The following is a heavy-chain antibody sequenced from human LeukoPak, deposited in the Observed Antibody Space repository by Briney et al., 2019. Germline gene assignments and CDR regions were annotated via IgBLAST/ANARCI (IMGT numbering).Heavy chain of an antibody. V-gene: IGHV4-31*03. Sequence: PSQTLSLTCTVSGGSISSGGYYWSWIRQHPGKGPEWIGYIFYSGSTYYNPSLKSRVTISQDTSKNQFSLKLSSVTAADTAVYYCARYDNPEGLAYWGQGTLVTVSS. CDR2: IFYSGST. J-gene: IGHJ4*02. CDR3: ARYDNPEGLAY. D-gene: IGHD3-9*01. CDR1: GGSISSGGYY.